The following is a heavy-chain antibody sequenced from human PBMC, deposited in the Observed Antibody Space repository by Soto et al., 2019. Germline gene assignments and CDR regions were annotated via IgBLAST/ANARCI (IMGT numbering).Heavy chain of an antibody. CDR1: GGTFSSYA. CDR3: ARDSVRFDWSYYFDY. V-gene: IGHV1-69*01. D-gene: IGHD3-9*01. CDR2: IIPIFGTA. Sequence: QVQLVQSGAEVKKPWSSVKVSCKASGGTFSSYAISWVRQAPGQGLEWMGGIIPIFGTANYAQKFQGRVTITADESTSTAYMELSSLRSEDTAVYYCARDSVRFDWSYYFDYWGQGTLVTVSS. J-gene: IGHJ4*02.